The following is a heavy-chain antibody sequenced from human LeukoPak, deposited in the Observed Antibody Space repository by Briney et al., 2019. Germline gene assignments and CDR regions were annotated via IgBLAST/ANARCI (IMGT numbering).Heavy chain of an antibody. CDR1: GFTFSSYG. Sequence: QPGGSLRLSCAASGFTFSSYGMHWVRQAPGKGLEWVAFIRYDGSNKYYADSVKGRFTISRDNSKNTLYLQMNSLRAEDTAVYYCAKVEIAVASSLDYWGQGTLVTVSS. J-gene: IGHJ4*02. V-gene: IGHV3-30*02. CDR2: IRYDGSNK. D-gene: IGHD6-19*01. CDR3: AKVEIAVASSLDY.